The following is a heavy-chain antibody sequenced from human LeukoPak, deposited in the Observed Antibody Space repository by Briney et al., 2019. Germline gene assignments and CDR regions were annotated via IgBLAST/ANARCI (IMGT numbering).Heavy chain of an antibody. CDR3: VTNWGSRYYSDMDV. J-gene: IGHJ6*02. CDR1: GGTFSSYA. Sequence: ASVNVSCKASGGTFSSYAISWVRQAPGQGLEWMGWMTPNSGFSGYAHKFRGRVTMTGNTSISTAYMELSSLRSEDTAIYYCVTNWGSRYYSDMDVWGRGTTVTVSS. CDR2: MTPNSGFS. D-gene: IGHD7-27*01. V-gene: IGHV1-8*02.